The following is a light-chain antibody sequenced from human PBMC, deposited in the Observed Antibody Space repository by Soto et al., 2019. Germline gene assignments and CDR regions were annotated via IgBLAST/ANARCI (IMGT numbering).Light chain of an antibody. CDR1: SSDVGTYNL. J-gene: IGLJ1*01. V-gene: IGLV2-23*02. CDR3: CSFAGANTYA. Sequence: QSALTQPASVSGSPGQSITISCTGTSSDVGTYNLVSWYQQYPGTAPKLMIYEVNERPSGVSNRFSGSKSGNTASLTISGLQAEDEADYYCCSFAGANTYAFGTGTQLTVL. CDR2: EVN.